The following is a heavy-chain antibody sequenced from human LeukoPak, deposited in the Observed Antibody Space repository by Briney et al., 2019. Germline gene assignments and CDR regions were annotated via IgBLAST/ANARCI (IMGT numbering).Heavy chain of an antibody. CDR3: SRGILWGYHYYMDV. V-gene: IGHV4-59*01. D-gene: IGHD2-21*01. CDR2: TYYSGST. Sequence: SETLSLTCTVPGGPISSYYWNWIRQPPGKGLEVIGNTYYSGSTNFHPSLNSQVTITADTSKIQFFLKLSSVTSADAAVYCCSRGILWGYHYYMDVWGKGTTVTVSS. CDR1: GGPISSYY. J-gene: IGHJ6*03.